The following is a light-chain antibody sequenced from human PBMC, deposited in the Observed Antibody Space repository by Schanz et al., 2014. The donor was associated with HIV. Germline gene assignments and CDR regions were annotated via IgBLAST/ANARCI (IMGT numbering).Light chain of an antibody. CDR3: SSYTSSDSLYVI. CDR1: SSDIGANNY. CDR2: DVS. V-gene: IGLV2-14*03. J-gene: IGLJ2*01. Sequence: QSALTQPASVSGSPGQSITISCTGTSSDIGANNYVSWYQQHPGKAPKLMIFDVSNRPSGVSNRFSGSKSGNTASLTISGLQAEDEADFYCSSYTSSDSLYVIFGGGTKLTVL.